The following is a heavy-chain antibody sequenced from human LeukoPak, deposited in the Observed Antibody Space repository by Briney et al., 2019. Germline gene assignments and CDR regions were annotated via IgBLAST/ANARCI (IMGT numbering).Heavy chain of an antibody. Sequence: ASVKVSCRASGYTFTDNHIYWVRQAPGQGLEWMGRIDPNSGGPNYAQKFQGRVTMARDTSISTAYMELSNLGSDDTAVYYCARERGIIAFDLWGQGTMVTVSS. D-gene: IGHD2-21*01. CDR2: IDPNSGGP. J-gene: IGHJ3*01. CDR3: ARERGIIAFDL. V-gene: IGHV1-2*06. CDR1: GYTFTDNH.